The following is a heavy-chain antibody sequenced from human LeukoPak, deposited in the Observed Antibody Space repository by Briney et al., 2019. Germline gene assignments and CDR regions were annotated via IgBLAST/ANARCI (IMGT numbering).Heavy chain of an antibody. CDR2: IRQDANGK. Sequence: GGSLSLSCAASGFPFSNYWMTGVRQAPGKGLQWVASIRQDANGKYYVDSVRGRFTISRDNAENSLHLQMNGLRAEDTAMYYCARWAADSGIYYIASWGQGSLVTVSS. CDR1: GFPFSNYW. J-gene: IGHJ4*02. V-gene: IGHV3-7*01. CDR3: ARWAADSGIYYIAS. D-gene: IGHD3-10*01.